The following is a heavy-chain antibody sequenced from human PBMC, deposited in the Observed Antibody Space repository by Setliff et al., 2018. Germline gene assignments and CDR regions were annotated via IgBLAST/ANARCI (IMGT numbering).Heavy chain of an antibody. CDR1: GYTFTSYD. J-gene: IGHJ6*03. D-gene: IGHD3-3*01. CDR2: MNPNSGNT. CDR3: AGTYYNFWSALDYYYYMDV. Sequence: GASVKVSCKASGYTFTSYDINWVRQATGQGLEWMGWMNPNSGNTGYAQKFQGRVTMTRNTSISTAYMDLSSLRFEDTAVYYCAGTYYNFWSALDYYYYMDVWGKGTTVTVSS. V-gene: IGHV1-8*02.